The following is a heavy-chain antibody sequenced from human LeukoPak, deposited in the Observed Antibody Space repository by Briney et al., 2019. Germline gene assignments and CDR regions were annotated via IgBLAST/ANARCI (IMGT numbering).Heavy chain of an antibody. CDR2: ISGSGGST. D-gene: IGHD5-18*01. Sequence: GGTLRLSCAASGFTFSSYGMSWVRQAPGKGLEWVSAISGSGGSTYYADSVKGRFTISRDNSKNTLYLQMNSQRAEDTAVYYCAGRGYSYGYYYYMDVWGKGTTVTISS. J-gene: IGHJ6*03. CDR1: GFTFSSYG. V-gene: IGHV3-23*01. CDR3: AGRGYSYGYYYYMDV.